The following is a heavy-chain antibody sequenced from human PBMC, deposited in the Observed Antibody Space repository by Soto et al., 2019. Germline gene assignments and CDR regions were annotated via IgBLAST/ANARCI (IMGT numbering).Heavy chain of an antibody. CDR2: MYHGGST. CDR1: GDSISSFNW. CDR3: ARLHMITFGGHVYRPFDM. Sequence: QVQLQESGPGLVRPSGTLSLTCDDSGDSISSFNWWSWVRQPPGKGLEWIGEMYHGGSTNYNPSLKSRVTISVDKSNNQFFLDLTSVTAADTAVYYCARLHMITFGGHVYRPFDMWGQGRMVTVSS. J-gene: IGHJ3*02. D-gene: IGHD3-16*01. V-gene: IGHV4-4*02.